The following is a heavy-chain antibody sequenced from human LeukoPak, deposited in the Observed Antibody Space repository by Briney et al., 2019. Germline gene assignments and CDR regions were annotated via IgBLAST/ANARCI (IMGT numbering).Heavy chain of an antibody. CDR1: GFTVSSNY. Sequence: GGSLRLSCAASGFTVSSNYMSWVRQAPGKGLEWVSGINWDGGSTGYADSVKGRFTISRDNAKNSLYLQMNSLRAEDTALYHCARETGWYFDYWGQGTLVAVSS. V-gene: IGHV3-20*01. D-gene: IGHD5-24*01. CDR3: ARETGWYFDY. J-gene: IGHJ4*02. CDR2: INWDGGST.